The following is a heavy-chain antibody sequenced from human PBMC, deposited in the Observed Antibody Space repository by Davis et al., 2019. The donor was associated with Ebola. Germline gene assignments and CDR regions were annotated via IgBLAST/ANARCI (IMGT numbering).Heavy chain of an antibody. Sequence: GESLKISCAASAFTFSSYAMTWVRQAPGKGLEWVSSISGSGGSTYYADSVTGRFTISRDNSKNTLYLQMNSLRADDTAVYYCAKGPKSGSLDYWGQGTLVTVSS. CDR3: AKGPKSGSLDY. CDR2: ISGSGGST. V-gene: IGHV3-23*01. D-gene: IGHD1-26*01. CDR1: AFTFSSYA. J-gene: IGHJ4*02.